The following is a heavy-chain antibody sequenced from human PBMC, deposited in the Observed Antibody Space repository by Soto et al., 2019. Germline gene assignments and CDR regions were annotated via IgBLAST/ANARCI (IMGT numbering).Heavy chain of an antibody. D-gene: IGHD3-3*01. J-gene: IGHJ6*02. V-gene: IGHV1-69*13. CDR2: IIPIFGTA. CDR3: ARSYDFWSGYSITSGYYYGMDV. Sequence: SVKVCCKASGGSFSSYAISWVRQAPGQGLEWMGGIIPIFGTANYAQKFQGRVTITADESTSTAYMELSSLRSEDTAVYYCARSYDFWSGYSITSGYYYGMDVWGQGTTVTVSS. CDR1: GGSFSSYA.